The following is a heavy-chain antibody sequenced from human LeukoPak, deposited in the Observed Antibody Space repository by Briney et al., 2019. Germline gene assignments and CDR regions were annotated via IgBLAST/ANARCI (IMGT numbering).Heavy chain of an antibody. V-gene: IGHV1-69*13. CDR1: GGTFSSYA. D-gene: IGHD7-27*01. Sequence: LVKGSCKASGGTFSSYAISWVRQAPGQGLEWMGGIIPIFGTANYAQKFQGRVTITADESTSTAYMELSSLRSEATAVYYCARVGKLGMRGRWGRGTLVTVSS. CDR2: IIPIFGTA. J-gene: IGHJ4*02. CDR3: ARVGKLGMRGR.